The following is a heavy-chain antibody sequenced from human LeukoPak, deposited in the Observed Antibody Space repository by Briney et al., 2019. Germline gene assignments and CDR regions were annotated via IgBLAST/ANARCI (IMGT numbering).Heavy chain of an antibody. CDR2: ISTYNGNT. CDR3: ARSARGHCSGGSCYYTRNYYFYYMDV. J-gene: IGHJ6*03. Sequence: GASVKVSCKASGYTFTGYYMHWVRQAPGQGLGWMGWISTYNGNTNYAQKLQGRVTMTTDTPTSTAYMELRSLRSDDTAVYYCARSARGHCSGGSCYYTRNYYFYYMDVWGKGTTVTISS. V-gene: IGHV1-18*04. D-gene: IGHD2-15*01. CDR1: GYTFTGYY.